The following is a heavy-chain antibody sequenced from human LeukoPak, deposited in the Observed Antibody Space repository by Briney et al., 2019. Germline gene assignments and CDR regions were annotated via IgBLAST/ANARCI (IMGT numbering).Heavy chain of an antibody. J-gene: IGHJ5*02. CDR2: ISSSSSYI. CDR1: GFTFSSYS. CDR3: AKGCTNGVCYLSNWFDP. D-gene: IGHD2-8*01. V-gene: IGHV3-21*01. Sequence: GGSLRLSCAASGFTFSSYSMNWVRQAPGKGLEWVSSISSSSSYIYYADSVKGRFTISRDNSKNTLYLQMNSLRAEDTAVYYCAKGCTNGVCYLSNWFDPWGQGTLVTVSS.